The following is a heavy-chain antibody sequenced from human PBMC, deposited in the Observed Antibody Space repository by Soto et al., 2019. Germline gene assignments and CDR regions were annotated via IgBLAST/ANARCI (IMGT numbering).Heavy chain of an antibody. J-gene: IGHJ4*02. D-gene: IGHD3-22*01. V-gene: IGHV3-53*01. Sequence: PGGSLRLSCAVSGFTVSNNYMSWVRQAPGKGLEGVSVIYSGGYTAYGDSVKGRFTISRDNSKNTLYLQMNSLRDEDTAVYYCARDPDYYDSSGQIDYWGQGTLVTVSS. CDR3: ARDPDYYDSSGQIDY. CDR1: GFTVSNNY. CDR2: IYSGGYT.